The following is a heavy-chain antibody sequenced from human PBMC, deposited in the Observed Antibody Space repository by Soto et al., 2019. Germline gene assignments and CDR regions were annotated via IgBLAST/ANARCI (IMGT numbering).Heavy chain of an antibody. D-gene: IGHD3-10*01. CDR1: GFTFSSYW. CDR3: ARDPIVYYYGSRSYSDY. CDR2: IKQDGSEK. V-gene: IGHV3-7*01. Sequence: EVQLVESGGGLVQPGGSLRLSCAASGFTFSSYWMSWVRQAPGKGLEWVANIKQDGSEKYYVDSVKGRFTISRDNAKNSLYLQMNSLRAEDTAVYYCARDPIVYYYGSRSYSDYWGQGTLVTVSS. J-gene: IGHJ4*02.